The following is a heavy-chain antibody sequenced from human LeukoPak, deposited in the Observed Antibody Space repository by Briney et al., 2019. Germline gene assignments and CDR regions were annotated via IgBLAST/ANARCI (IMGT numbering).Heavy chain of an antibody. J-gene: IGHJ4*02. CDR1: GFTFSSYN. V-gene: IGHV3-21*01. Sequence: GGSLRLSCAASGFTFSSYNMNWVRQAPGRGLEWDSSISRTGSYIYYADSVKGRFTISRDNAQNSLYLQMNSLRVEDTAVYYCARVLETDCRGGSCSSGLDYWGQGTLVAVSS. D-gene: IGHD2-15*01. CDR2: ISRTGSYI. CDR3: ARVLETDCRGGSCSSGLDY.